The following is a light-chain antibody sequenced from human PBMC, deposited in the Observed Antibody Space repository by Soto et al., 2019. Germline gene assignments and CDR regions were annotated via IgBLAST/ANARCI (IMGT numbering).Light chain of an antibody. CDR3: GTWDTGLTAGV. J-gene: IGLJ2*01. V-gene: IGLV1-51*01. CDR2: DND. CDR1: ASNVGTQF. Sequence: QSVLTQPPSVSVAPGQRVTISCSGSASNVGTQFVSWYQHRPGAAPKLLIFDNDERPSEIPARFSGSKSDTSATLTITEVQPGDEGDYYCGTWDTGLTAGVFGGGTKLTVL.